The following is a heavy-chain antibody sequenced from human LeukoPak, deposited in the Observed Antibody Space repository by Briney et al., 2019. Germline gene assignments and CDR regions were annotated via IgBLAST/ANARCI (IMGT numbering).Heavy chain of an antibody. CDR1: GYSFTSYG. CDR3: ARAYGYGYVPLDY. V-gene: IGHV1-18*04. CDR2: ISTDNGNT. Sequence: ASVTVSCKSSGYSFTSYGINWVRQAPGQGLEWMGWISTDNGNTDYAQNLQGRVTMTTDTSTSTAYMEVRSLRSDDTAVYYCARAYGYGYVPLDYWGQGTLVTVSS. D-gene: IGHD5-18*01. J-gene: IGHJ4*02.